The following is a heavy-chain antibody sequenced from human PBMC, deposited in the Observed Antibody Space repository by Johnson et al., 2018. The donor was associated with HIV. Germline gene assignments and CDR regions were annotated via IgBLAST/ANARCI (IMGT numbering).Heavy chain of an antibody. Sequence: VQLVESRGVLVRPGGSLRLSCATSGFTFDDYGMSWVRQAPGKGLEWVSGISWNSGSIGYADSVKGRFTISRDNAKNSLYLQMNSLRAEDTALYYCAKDCSISSWSPGCPFDIWGQGTMVTVSS. V-gene: IGHV3-9*01. CDR3: AKDCSISSWSPGCPFDI. CDR1: GFTFDDYG. J-gene: IGHJ3*02. CDR2: ISWNSGSI. D-gene: IGHD6-13*01.